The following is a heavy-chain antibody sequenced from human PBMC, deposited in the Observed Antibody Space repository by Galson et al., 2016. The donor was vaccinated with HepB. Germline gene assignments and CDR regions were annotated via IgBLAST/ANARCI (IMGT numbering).Heavy chain of an antibody. CDR3: ARSYLLGRGFGS. Sequence: CAISGDSVSSNSAGWYWFRQSPSRGLEWLGRTFYRSNWQTDYAESVKSRITINPDTSKNRFSLQLNSVTPDDTAVYYCARSYLLGRGFGSWGQGTLVTVSS. CDR2: TFYRSNWQT. CDR1: GDSVSSNSAG. D-gene: IGHD7-27*01. V-gene: IGHV6-1*01. J-gene: IGHJ4*02.